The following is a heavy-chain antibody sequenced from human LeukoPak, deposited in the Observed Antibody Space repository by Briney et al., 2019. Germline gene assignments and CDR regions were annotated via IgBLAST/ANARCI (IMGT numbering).Heavy chain of an antibody. Sequence: SETLSLTCNVSGGSINGYYWGWFRQPPGKRLECIGYIYYSGRTTYNPSLKSRVTISVDTSTNRISLKLTSVTAADTAVYFCARGTTKGYYYDSSGYYTKWGQGTLVTVS. CDR1: GGSINGYY. CDR2: IYYSGRT. D-gene: IGHD3-22*01. J-gene: IGHJ4*02. V-gene: IGHV4-59*12. CDR3: ARGTTKGYYYDSSGYYTK.